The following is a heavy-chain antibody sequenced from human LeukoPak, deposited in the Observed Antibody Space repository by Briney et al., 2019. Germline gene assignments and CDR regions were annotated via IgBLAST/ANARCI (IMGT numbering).Heavy chain of an antibody. CDR1: GYTFTGYY. CDR3: ATGVADDFWSGYYTIDP. J-gene: IGHJ5*02. CDR2: VDPEDGET. Sequence: ASVKVSCKASGYTFTGYYMHWVQQAPGKGLEWMGLVDPEDGETIYAEKFQGRVTITADTSTDTAYMELSSLRSEDTAVYYCATGVADDFWSGYYTIDPWGQGTLVTVSS. V-gene: IGHV1-69-2*01. D-gene: IGHD3-3*01.